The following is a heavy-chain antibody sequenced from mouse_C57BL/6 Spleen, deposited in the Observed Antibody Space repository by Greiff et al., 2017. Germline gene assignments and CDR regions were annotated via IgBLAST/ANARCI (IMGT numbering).Heavy chain of an antibody. V-gene: IGHV1-82*01. Sequence: VKLMESGPELVKPGASVKISCKASGYAFSSSWMNWVKQRPGKGLEWIGRIYPGDGDTNYNGKFKGKATLTADKSSSTAYMQLSSLTSEDSAVYFCARSYYYGSIHWYFDVWGTGTTVTVSS. D-gene: IGHD1-1*01. J-gene: IGHJ1*03. CDR2: IYPGDGDT. CDR3: ARSYYYGSIHWYFDV. CDR1: GYAFSSSW.